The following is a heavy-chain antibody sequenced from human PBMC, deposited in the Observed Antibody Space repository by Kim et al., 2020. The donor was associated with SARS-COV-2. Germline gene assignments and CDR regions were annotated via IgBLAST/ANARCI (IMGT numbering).Heavy chain of an antibody. V-gene: IGHV3-30*18. CDR2: ISYDGSNK. CDR3: AKEGDRKAFDI. J-gene: IGHJ3*02. CDR1: GFTFSSYG. D-gene: IGHD3-16*01. Sequence: GGSLRLSCAASGFTFSSYGMHWVRQAPGKGLEWVAVISYDGSNKYYADSVKGRFTISRDNSKNTLYLQMNSLRAEDTAVYYCAKEGDRKAFDIWGQGTMVTVSS.